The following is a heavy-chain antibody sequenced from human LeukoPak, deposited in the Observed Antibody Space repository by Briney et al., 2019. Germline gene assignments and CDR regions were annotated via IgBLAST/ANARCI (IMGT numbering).Heavy chain of an antibody. CDR1: GFTFSSCA. CDR3: ARTFSSSGGR. J-gene: IGHJ4*02. D-gene: IGHD6-6*01. CDR2: ISSSSSTI. V-gene: IGHV3-48*01. Sequence: PGGSLRLSCAASGFTFSSCAMNWVRLAPGKGLEWVSYISSSSSTIYYADSVKGRFTISRDNAKDSLYLQMNSLRAEDTAVYYCARTFSSSGGRWGQGTLVTVSS.